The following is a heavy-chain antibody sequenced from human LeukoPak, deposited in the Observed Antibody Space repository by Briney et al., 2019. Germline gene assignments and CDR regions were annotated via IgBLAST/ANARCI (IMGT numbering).Heavy chain of an antibody. CDR1: GGSISPYH. V-gene: IGHV4-59*08. CDR2: ISYSGST. D-gene: IGHD6-13*01. Sequence: PSETLSLTCAVSGGSISPYHWTWIRQPPGKGLEWIGYISYSGSTNYNPSLKSRVTISIDTSKNQFSLKVSSVTAADTAVYYCAKTDSWYYFNQWGQGTLVTVSS. CDR3: AKTDSWYYFNQ. J-gene: IGHJ4*02.